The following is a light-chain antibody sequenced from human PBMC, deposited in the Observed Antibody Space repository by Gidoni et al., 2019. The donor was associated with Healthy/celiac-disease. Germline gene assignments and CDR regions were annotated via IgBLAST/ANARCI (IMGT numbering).Light chain of an antibody. V-gene: IGKV3D-15*01. Sequence: EIAMTQSPATLSVSPGERATLSCRARQSVSSNLAWYQQKPGQAPRLLIYCASTRATGIPARFSGSGSGTEFTLTISSLQSEDFAVYYCQQYNNWPPYTFXQXTKLEIK. J-gene: IGKJ2*01. CDR2: CAS. CDR1: QSVSSN. CDR3: QQYNNWPPYT.